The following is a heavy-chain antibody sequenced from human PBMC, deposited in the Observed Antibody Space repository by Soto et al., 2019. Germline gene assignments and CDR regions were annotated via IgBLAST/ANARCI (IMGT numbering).Heavy chain of an antibody. Sequence: EVQLVESGGGLIQPGGSLRLSCVASGFIVSSNQMSWVRQAPGKGLEWVSVIYSGHTTYYADSVEGRFTISRDDSKNTLYLQMNSLRAEDTAVYYCAKDQVYYYDSSGYYHDYWGQGTLVTVSS. CDR1: GFIVSSNQ. CDR2: IYSGHTT. D-gene: IGHD3-22*01. V-gene: IGHV3-53*01. CDR3: AKDQVYYYDSSGYYHDY. J-gene: IGHJ4*02.